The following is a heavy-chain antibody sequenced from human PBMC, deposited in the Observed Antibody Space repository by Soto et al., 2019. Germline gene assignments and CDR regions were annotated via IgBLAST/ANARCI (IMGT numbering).Heavy chain of an antibody. J-gene: IGHJ5*02. CDR1: GGTFSSYT. CDR3: ARDRGSSWISNWFDP. CDR2: IIPILGIA. V-gene: IGHV1-69*08. D-gene: IGHD6-13*01. Sequence: QVQLVQSGAEVKKPGSSVKVSCKASGGTFSSYTISWVRQAPGQGLEWMGRIIPILGIANYAQKFQGRVTITADKSTSTAYMELSSLRSEDTAVYYCARDRGSSWISNWFDPWGQGTLFTVSS.